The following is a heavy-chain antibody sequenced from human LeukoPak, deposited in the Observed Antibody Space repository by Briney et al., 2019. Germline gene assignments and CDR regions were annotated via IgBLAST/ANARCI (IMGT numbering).Heavy chain of an antibody. D-gene: IGHD6-13*01. CDR3: ARGGGGSSSWYVHRNNWFDP. Sequence: GGSLRLSCAASGFTFTRYGMSWVRQTPGKGLEWVSTISGSGASTYYADSVKGRFTISRDNSRNTLYLQMNSLRAEDTAVYYCARGGGGSSSWYVHRNNWFDPWGQGTLVTVSS. J-gene: IGHJ5*02. CDR1: GFTFTRYG. CDR2: ISGSGAST. V-gene: IGHV3-23*01.